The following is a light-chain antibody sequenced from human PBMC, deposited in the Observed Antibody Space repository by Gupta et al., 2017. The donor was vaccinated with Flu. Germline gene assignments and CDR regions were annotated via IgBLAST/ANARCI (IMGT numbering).Light chain of an antibody. Sequence: PASLSASVGDRVTITWRASQEINIFLAWFQQKPGKTPKSLIYATSHWESGVPSRFSGSGSGTNFTLTISSLQPEEFATYYCQQDKSPPHTFGHGTKVDV. V-gene: IGKV1-16*01. CDR2: ATS. CDR3: QQDKSPPHT. CDR1: QEINIF. J-gene: IGKJ3*01.